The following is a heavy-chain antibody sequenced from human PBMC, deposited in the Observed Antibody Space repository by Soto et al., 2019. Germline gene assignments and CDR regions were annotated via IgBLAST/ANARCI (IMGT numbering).Heavy chain of an antibody. CDR1: GGSISIYY. CDR2: IYYSGST. CDR3: ARGSEALWFGEPLEWFDP. J-gene: IGHJ5*02. V-gene: IGHV4-59*01. Sequence: PSETLSLTCTVSGGSISIYYWSWIRQPPGKGLEWIGYIYYSGSTNYNPSLKSRVTISVDTSKNQFSLKLSSVTAADTAVYYCARGSEALWFGEPLEWFDPWGQGTQVTVSS. D-gene: IGHD3-10*01.